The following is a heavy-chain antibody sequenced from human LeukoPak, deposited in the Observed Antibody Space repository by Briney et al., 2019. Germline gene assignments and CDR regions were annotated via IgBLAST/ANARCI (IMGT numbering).Heavy chain of an antibody. Sequence: ASVKVSCKASGYTFTSYGISWVRQAPGQGLEWMGGIIPIFGTANYAQKFQGRVTITADESTSTAYMELSSLRSEDTAVYYCARAARPLYYYDSSGSLSYGMDVWGQGTTVTASS. CDR2: IIPIFGTA. CDR3: ARAARPLYYYDSSGSLSYGMDV. CDR1: GYTFTSYG. V-gene: IGHV1-69*13. D-gene: IGHD3-22*01. J-gene: IGHJ6*02.